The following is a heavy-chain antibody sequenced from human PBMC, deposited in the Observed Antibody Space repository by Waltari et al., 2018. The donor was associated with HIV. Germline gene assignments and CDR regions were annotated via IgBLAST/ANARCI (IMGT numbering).Heavy chain of an antibody. CDR3: ARGRMDSWDAFDI. CDR2: MNPNSGNT. V-gene: IGHV1-8*01. CDR1: GYTFSSYA. Sequence: QVQLVKSVAEVKNTGATVTVSCTASGYTFSSYAINWVRQATGQGLEWMGWMNPNSGNTGYAQKFQGRVTMTRNTSISTAYMELSSLRSEDTAVYYCARGRMDSWDAFDIWGQGTMVTVSS. J-gene: IGHJ3*02.